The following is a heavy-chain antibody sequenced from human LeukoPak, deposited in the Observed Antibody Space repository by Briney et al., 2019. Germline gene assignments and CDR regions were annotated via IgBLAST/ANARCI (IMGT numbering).Heavy chain of an antibody. J-gene: IGHJ6*03. Sequence: ASVKVSRKASGYTFTSYGISWVRQAPGQGLEWMGWISAYNGNTNYAQKLQGRVTMTTDTSTSTAYMELRSLRSDDTAVYYCARDPPYYYDSSGYYTYYYYYMDVWGKGTTVTVSS. D-gene: IGHD3-22*01. V-gene: IGHV1-18*01. CDR2: ISAYNGNT. CDR1: GYTFTSYG. CDR3: ARDPPYYYDSSGYYTYYYYYMDV.